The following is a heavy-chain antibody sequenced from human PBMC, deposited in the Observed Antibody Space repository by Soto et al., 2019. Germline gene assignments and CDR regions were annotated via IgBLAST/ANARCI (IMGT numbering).Heavy chain of an antibody. J-gene: IGHJ6*02. D-gene: IGHD3-22*01. CDR2: IIPIFGTA. V-gene: IGHV1-69*06. Sequence: QVQLVQSGAEVKKPGSSVKVSCKASGGTFSSYAISWVRQAPGQGLEWMGGIIPIFGTANYAQKFQGRVTITADKSTSTAYMELSSLRSEDTAVYYCARDGYDSSGYPYYYGMDVWGQGTTVTVSS. CDR1: GGTFSSYA. CDR3: ARDGYDSSGYPYYYGMDV.